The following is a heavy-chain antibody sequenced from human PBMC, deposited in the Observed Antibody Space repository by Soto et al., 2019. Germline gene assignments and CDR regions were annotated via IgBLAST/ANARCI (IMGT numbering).Heavy chain of an antibody. J-gene: IGHJ4*02. Sequence: ASETLSLTCAVYGGSVSDHYWSWVRQSPGKGLEWLGEVNHSGSTNYSPSLKSRVTISVETSKNQFSLRLTSVTAADTAVYFCARRVTVTYYFDYWAQGTLVTVSS. CDR3: ARRVTVTYYFDY. CDR2: VNHSGST. V-gene: IGHV4-34*01. CDR1: GGSVSDHY. D-gene: IGHD4-17*01.